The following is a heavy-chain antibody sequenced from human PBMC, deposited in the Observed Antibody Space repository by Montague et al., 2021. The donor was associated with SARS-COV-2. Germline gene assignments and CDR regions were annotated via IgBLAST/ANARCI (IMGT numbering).Heavy chain of an antibody. V-gene: IGHV3-23*01. J-gene: IGHJ4*02. CDR2: ISISGDRT. CDR1: GFPFSRHA. CDR3: ANEIRPNDY. Sequence: YRSLSLSASGFPFSRHAMTWVRQVPGKGLEWISAISISGDRTYYADSVKGRFTISRDNSKNTLFLQMNSLRGEDTAIYYCANEIRPNDYWGRGTLVTVSS. D-gene: IGHD3-10*01.